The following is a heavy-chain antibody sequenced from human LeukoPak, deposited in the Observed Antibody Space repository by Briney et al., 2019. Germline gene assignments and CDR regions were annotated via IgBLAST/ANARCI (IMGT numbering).Heavy chain of an antibody. J-gene: IGHJ4*02. D-gene: IGHD4-17*01. Sequence: PGGSLRLSCAASGFTFSSYGMHWVRQAPGKGLEWVAFVRYDGYEKYYADSVKGRFTLSRDTSKNTLYLQMNSLTAEDTAVYYCAKGYGDFVDYWGQGTLVTVSS. CDR3: AKGYGDFVDY. CDR2: VRYDGYEK. V-gene: IGHV3-30*02. CDR1: GFTFSSYG.